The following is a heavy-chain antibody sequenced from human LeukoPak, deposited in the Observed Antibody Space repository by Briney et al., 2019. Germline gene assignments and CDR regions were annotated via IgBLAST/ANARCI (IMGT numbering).Heavy chain of an antibody. CDR1: GFTFSSYA. D-gene: IGHD1-1*01. Sequence: GGSLRLSCAASGFTFSSYAMSWARQAPGKGLEWVSALYGSGETTYYADSVKGRFTVSRDNSKNALYLQMDGLRAEDTAVYYCAKMAGMTRQVYYMDVWGKGATVTVSS. J-gene: IGHJ6*03. V-gene: IGHV3-23*01. CDR2: LYGSGETT. CDR3: AKMAGMTRQVYYMDV.